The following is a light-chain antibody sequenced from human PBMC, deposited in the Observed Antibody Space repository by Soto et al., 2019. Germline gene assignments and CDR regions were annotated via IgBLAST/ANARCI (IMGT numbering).Light chain of an antibody. V-gene: IGKV3-20*01. Sequence: EIVLTQFPGTLSLSPGERATLSCRASQSLHSNFLVWYQQKPGQAPRLLISSASRRATGIPDRFSGSGSGTDFTLTISRLDPEDFAVYYCHQSGLSPLTVGPGTRVDVK. CDR1: QSLHSNF. CDR3: HQSGLSPLT. J-gene: IGKJ3*01. CDR2: SAS.